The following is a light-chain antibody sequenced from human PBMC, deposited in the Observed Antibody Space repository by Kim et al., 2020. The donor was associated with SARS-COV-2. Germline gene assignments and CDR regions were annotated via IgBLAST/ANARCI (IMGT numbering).Light chain of an antibody. CDR3: QSYNRDNVI. Sequence: GKTVTLSCTRSSGSIDDNYVQWYQQRPGGVPTTVIYEDDQRPSGVSDRFSGSIDNSSNSASLTISGLRTEDEADYYCQSYNRDNVIFGGGTQLTV. CDR1: SGSIDDNY. CDR2: EDD. V-gene: IGLV6-57*03. J-gene: IGLJ2*01.